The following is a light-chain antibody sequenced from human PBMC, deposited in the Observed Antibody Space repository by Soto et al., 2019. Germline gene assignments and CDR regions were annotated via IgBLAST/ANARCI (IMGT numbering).Light chain of an antibody. CDR2: DVT. Sequence: QSALTRPASLSGAAGQAIAISCTGTSSDVGGYNYVSWYQQLPGNAPKLLIYDVTIRPSGVSDRFSGSKSGTTASLTISGLQAEDEADYYCCSYASSTIYVFGTGTKVTVL. CDR3: CSYASSTIYV. CDR1: SSDVGGYNY. V-gene: IGLV2-14*03. J-gene: IGLJ1*01.